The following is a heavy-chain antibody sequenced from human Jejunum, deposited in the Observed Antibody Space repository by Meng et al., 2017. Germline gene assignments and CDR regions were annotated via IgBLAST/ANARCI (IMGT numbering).Heavy chain of an antibody. J-gene: IGHJ4*02. CDR1: GFTFGDYA. CDR3: TRATGKY. CDR2: IRSNAHGGAT. V-gene: IGHV3-49*04. Sequence: GESLKISCSASGFTFGDYAMSWVRQAPGKGLECVGFIRSNAHGGATVYSASVKGRFTISRDDSKSIAYLQMNSLKTEDTAVYYCTRATGKYWGQGTQVTVSS.